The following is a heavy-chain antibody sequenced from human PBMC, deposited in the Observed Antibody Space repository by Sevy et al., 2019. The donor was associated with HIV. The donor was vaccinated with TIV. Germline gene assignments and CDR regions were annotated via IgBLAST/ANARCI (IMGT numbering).Heavy chain of an antibody. D-gene: IGHD4-17*01. CDR3: ARDLPPSATTVAHFDY. CDR2: ITNSGSSM. Sequence: GGSLRLSCAASGFLFSRYEMNWVRQAPGNGLEWVSYITNSGSSMSYSDSVRGRFTISRDNAKNSLFLQMNSLRAEDTAIYYCARDLPPSATTVAHFDYSGQRTLVTVSS. V-gene: IGHV3-48*03. J-gene: IGHJ4*02. CDR1: GFLFSRYE.